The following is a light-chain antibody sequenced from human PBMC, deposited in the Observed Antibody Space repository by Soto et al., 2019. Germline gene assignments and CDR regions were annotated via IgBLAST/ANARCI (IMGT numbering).Light chain of an antibody. J-gene: IGLJ1*01. V-gene: IGLV2-23*01. CDR2: EGS. CDR3: CSDARSSTYV. Sequence: QSALTQPASVSGSPGQSITISCTGTSSDVGSYNLVSWYQQHPGKAPKLIIFEGSKRPSGVSNRFSGSKSGNTASLTISVLQAEDEADYYCCSDARSSTYVFGTGTKLSVL. CDR1: SSDVGSYNL.